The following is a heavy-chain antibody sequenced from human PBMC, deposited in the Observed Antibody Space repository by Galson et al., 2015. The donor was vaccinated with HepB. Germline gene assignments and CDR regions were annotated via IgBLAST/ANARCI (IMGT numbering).Heavy chain of an antibody. J-gene: IGHJ4*02. V-gene: IGHV3-48*01. D-gene: IGHD2-2*01. Sequence: SLRLSCAASGFIFSTYSMNWVRQAPGKGLEWVSYISSSSSTIYYADSVKGRFIISRDNAKNSLYLQMNSLRVEDTAVYYCARDCSITSCLSDYWGQGTLVTVSS. CDR1: GFIFSTYS. CDR3: ARDCSITSCLSDY. CDR2: ISSSSSTI.